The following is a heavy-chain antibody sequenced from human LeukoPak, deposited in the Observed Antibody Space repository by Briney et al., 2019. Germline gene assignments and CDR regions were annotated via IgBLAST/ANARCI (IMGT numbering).Heavy chain of an antibody. D-gene: IGHD1-20*01. Sequence: SETMSLTCTVSGYSISSGSHWDWIRQPPGKGLEWIGSIQHSGKTYYNTSLNTRVTISIDTSKNQFSLNLNSVTAADTAVYYCARVNWIVDYWGQGTLVTVSS. V-gene: IGHV4-38-2*02. J-gene: IGHJ4*02. CDR2: IQHSGKT. CDR3: ARVNWIVDY. CDR1: GYSISSGSH.